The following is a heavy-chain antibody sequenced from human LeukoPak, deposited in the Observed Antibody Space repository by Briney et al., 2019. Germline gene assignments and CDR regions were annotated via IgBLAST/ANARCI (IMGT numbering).Heavy chain of an antibody. J-gene: IGHJ4*02. D-gene: IGHD5-12*01. CDR2: INPNSGGT. Sequence: GASVKVSYKASGYAFTAYYMHWVRQAPRQGLEWMGWINPNSGGTNYAQKFHGRVTMTRDTSISTVYMELSSLTSDDTAVYYCAKEEDILGIPTVDFWGQGTLVTVSS. CDR3: AKEEDILGIPTVDF. CDR1: GYAFTAYY. V-gene: IGHV1-2*02.